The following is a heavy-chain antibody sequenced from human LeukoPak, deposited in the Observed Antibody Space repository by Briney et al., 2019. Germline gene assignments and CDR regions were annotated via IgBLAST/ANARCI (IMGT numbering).Heavy chain of an antibody. CDR2: IYYSGTS. Sequence: SETLSLTCTVSSGSISSYYWNWIRQPPGKGLEWIGYIYYSGTSTYNPSPKSRVTISADTSKNQFSLKLNSLTTADTAVYYCTRGAGWLIDYWGQGILVTVSS. CDR1: SGSISSYY. D-gene: IGHD3-16*01. V-gene: IGHV4-59*01. CDR3: TRGAGWLIDY. J-gene: IGHJ4*02.